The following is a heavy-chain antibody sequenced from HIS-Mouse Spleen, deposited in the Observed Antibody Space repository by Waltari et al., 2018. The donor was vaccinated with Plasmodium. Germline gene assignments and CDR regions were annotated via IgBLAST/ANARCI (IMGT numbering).Heavy chain of an antibody. Sequence: QVQLVESGGGVVQPGRSLRLSCAASGFTLSSCGLPWVRQAPGKGLEWVAVISYDGSNKYYADSVKGRFTISRDNSKNTLYLQMNSLRAEDTAVYYCAKEVLGYYDFWSRPDYWGQGTLVTVSS. CDR2: ISYDGSNK. J-gene: IGHJ4*02. D-gene: IGHD3-3*01. CDR3: AKEVLGYYDFWSRPDY. CDR1: GFTLSSCG. V-gene: IGHV3-30*18.